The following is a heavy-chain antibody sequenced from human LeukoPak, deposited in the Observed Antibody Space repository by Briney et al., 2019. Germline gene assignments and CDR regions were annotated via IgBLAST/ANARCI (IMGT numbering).Heavy chain of an antibody. CDR2: MNPNSGNT. CDR3: AVTHQKQGHWYYGMDV. CDR1: GYTFTSYD. D-gene: IGHD1-1*01. J-gene: IGHJ6*02. Sequence: GASVKVSCKASGYTFTSYDINWVRQATGQGLEWMGWMNPNSGNTGYAQKFQGRVTMTRNASISTAYMELSSLRSEDTAVHYCAVTHQKQGHWYYGMDVWGQGTTVTVSS. V-gene: IGHV1-8*01.